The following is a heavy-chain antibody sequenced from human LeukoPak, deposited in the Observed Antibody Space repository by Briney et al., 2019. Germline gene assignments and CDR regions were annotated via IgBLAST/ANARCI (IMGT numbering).Heavy chain of an antibody. CDR2: ISWNSGLI. CDR1: AFTFGDYA. D-gene: IGHD2-15*01. V-gene: IGHV3-9*01. J-gene: IGHJ3*02. Sequence: GGSLRLSCVASAFTFGDYAMHWVRQAPGKGLEWVSGISWNSGLIGYADSVKGRFTISRDNTKNSLYLQMNSLRTEDTALYYCAKDRTPTPDAFDIWGQGTLVTVSS. CDR3: AKDRTPTPDAFDI.